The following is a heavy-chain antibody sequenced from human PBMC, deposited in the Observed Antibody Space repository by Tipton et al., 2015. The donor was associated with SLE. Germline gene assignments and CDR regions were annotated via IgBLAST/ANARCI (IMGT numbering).Heavy chain of an antibody. V-gene: IGHV4-39*01. J-gene: IGHJ3*02. D-gene: IGHD4-11*01. Sequence: TLSLTCTVSGGSISSSSYYWGWIRQPPGKGLEWIASMHYSGSTYYDPSLKSRVTISVDTSKNHFSLKLSSVTAADTAVYYCARHLTNPDAFDIWGQGTMVTVSS. CDR1: GGSISSSSYY. CDR2: MHYSGST. CDR3: ARHLTNPDAFDI.